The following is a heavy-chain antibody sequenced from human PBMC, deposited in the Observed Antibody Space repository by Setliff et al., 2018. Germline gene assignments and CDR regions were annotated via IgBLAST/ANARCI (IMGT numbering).Heavy chain of an antibody. CDR2: IWNDGSSK. D-gene: IGHD2-21*02. J-gene: IGHJ6*02. CDR3: ARNWVTAQHYYYGMDV. V-gene: IGHV3-33*01. Sequence: GGSLRLSCVASGFTFINYGMHWVRQAPGKGLEWVALIWNDGSSKFYGDSVKGRITISRDNSKNTLYLQMDSLRADDTAVYYCARNWVTAQHYYYGMDVWGQGTTVTVSS. CDR1: GFTFINYG.